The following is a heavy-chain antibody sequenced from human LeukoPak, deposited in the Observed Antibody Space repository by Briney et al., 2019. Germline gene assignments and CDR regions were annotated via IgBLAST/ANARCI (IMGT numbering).Heavy chain of an antibody. J-gene: IGHJ4*02. V-gene: IGHV4-38-2*01. CDR1: GYSISSGCY. CDR3: ARRGYNPDYYFDY. Sequence: SETLSLTCAVSGYSISSGCYWGWIRQPPGKGLEWIGSIYHSGSTYYNPSLKSRVTISVDTSKNQFSLKLSSVTAADTAVYYCARRGYNPDYYFDYWGQGTLVTVSS. CDR2: IYHSGST. D-gene: IGHD5-18*01.